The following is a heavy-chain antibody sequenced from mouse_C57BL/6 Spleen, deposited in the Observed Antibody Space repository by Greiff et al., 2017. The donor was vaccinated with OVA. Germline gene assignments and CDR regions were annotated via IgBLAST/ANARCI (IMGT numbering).Heavy chain of an antibody. CDR3: AIHPDRWYFDF. CDR1: GFTFSSST. J-gene: IGHJ2*01. V-gene: IGHV5-9*01. CDR2: ISGGGGNT. Sequence: EVQVVESGGGLVKPGGSLKLSCAASGFTFSSSTMSWVRQTPEKRLEWVATISGGGGNTYSPDSVKGRFTISRDNAKNTLYLQMSCLISEDTSLYSFAIHPDRWYFDFWGPGTTLTVSS.